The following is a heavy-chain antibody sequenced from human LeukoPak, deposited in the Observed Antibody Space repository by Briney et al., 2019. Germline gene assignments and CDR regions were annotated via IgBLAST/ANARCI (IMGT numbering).Heavy chain of an antibody. J-gene: IGHJ4*02. CDR1: GDSISSSNW. Sequence: PSETLSLTCAVSGDSISSSNWLSWVRQPPGKGLEWIGEINHSGSTNYNPSLKSRVTISVDTSKNQFSLKLSSVTAADTAVYYCATSIVGATANWGQGTLVTVSS. CDR3: ATSIVGATAN. D-gene: IGHD1-26*01. CDR2: INHSGST. V-gene: IGHV4-4*02.